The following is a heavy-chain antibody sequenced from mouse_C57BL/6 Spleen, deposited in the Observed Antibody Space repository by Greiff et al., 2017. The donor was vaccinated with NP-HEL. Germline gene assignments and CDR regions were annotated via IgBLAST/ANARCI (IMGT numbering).Heavy chain of an antibody. D-gene: IGHD1-1*01. CDR1: GYTFTSYW. Sequence: QVQLQQPGAELVKPGASVKLSCKASGYTFTSYWMQWVKQRPGQGLEWIGEIDPSDSYTNYNQKFKGKATLTVDTSSSTAYMQLSSLTSEDSAVYYCARKPHYYGSSYLYAMDYWGQGTSVTVSS. CDR3: ARKPHYYGSSYLYAMDY. J-gene: IGHJ4*01. V-gene: IGHV1-50*01. CDR2: IDPSDSYT.